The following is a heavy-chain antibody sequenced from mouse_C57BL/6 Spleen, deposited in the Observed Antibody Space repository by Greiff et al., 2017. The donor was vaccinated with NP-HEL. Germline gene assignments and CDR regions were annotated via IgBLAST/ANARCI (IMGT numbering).Heavy chain of an antibody. CDR2: IYPGDGYT. J-gene: IGHJ2*01. V-gene: IGHV1-80*01. Sequence: VQLQQSGAELVKPGASVKISCKVSGYAFSSYWMNWVKQRPGKGLEWIGQIYPGDGYTNYNGKFKGKATLTADKSSSTAYMQLSSLTSEDSAFYCWARRGVLRPHFDYRGQGTTLTVAS. CDR3: ARRGVLRPHFDY. D-gene: IGHD1-2*01. CDR1: GYAFSSYW.